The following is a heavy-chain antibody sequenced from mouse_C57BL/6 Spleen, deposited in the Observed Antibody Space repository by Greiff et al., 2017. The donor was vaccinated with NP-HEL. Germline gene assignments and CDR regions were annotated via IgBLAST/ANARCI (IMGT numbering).Heavy chain of an antibody. CDR1: GYTFTDYE. Sequence: QVPLQQSGAELVRPGASVTLSCKASGYTFTDYEMHWVKQTPLHGLEWIGAIDPETGGTAYNQKFQGKAILTADKSSSTAYMELRSLTSEDFAVYYCTHYGNYTWFAYWGQGTLVTVSA. J-gene: IGHJ3*01. CDR2: IDPETGGT. V-gene: IGHV1-15*01. CDR3: THYGNYTWFAY. D-gene: IGHD2-1*01.